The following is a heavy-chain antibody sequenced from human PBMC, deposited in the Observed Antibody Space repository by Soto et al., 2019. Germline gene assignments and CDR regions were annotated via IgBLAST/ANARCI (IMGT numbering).Heavy chain of an antibody. D-gene: IGHD6-13*01. J-gene: IGHJ3*02. CDR2: IYYSGST. CDR1: GGSVSSGSYY. Sequence: SETLSLTCTVSGGSVSSGSYYWSWIRQPPGKGLEWIGYIYYSGSTNYNPSLKSRVTISVDTSKNQFSLKLSSVTAADTAVYYCARDRSSYDAFDIWGQGTMVTVSS. V-gene: IGHV4-61*01. CDR3: ARDRSSYDAFDI.